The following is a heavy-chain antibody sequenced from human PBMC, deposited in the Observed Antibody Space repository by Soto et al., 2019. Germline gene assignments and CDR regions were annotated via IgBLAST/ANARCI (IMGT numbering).Heavy chain of an antibody. CDR2: ISSGGSTT. CDR1: GFTFSDYA. V-gene: IGHV3-23*01. D-gene: IGHD3-10*01. J-gene: IGHJ4*02. Sequence: PGGSLRLSCAASGFTFSDYAMSWVRQAPGKGLEWVSAISSGGSTTYYADSVKGRISSSRDNSKNTLYLQMNSLRAEDTAVYYCANVRRVGEDYWGQGTLVTVSS. CDR3: ANVRRVGEDY.